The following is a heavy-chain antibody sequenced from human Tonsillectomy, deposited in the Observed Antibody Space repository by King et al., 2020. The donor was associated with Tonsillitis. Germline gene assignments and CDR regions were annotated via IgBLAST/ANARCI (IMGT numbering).Heavy chain of an antibody. CDR2: ISYDGSNK. CDR3: ARGILEWLLIEDYYVDV. D-gene: IGHD3-3*01. CDR1: GFTFSSYA. J-gene: IGHJ6*03. Sequence: VQLVESGGGVVQPGRSLRLSCAASGFTFSSYAMHWVRQAPGKGLEWVAVISYDGSNKYYADSVKGRFTISRDNSKNTLYLQMNSLRAEDTAVYYCARGILEWLLIEDYYVDVWGKGTTVTVSS. V-gene: IGHV3-30-3*01.